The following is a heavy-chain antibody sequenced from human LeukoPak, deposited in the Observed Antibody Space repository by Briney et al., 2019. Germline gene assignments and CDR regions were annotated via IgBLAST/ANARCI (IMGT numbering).Heavy chain of an antibody. V-gene: IGHV3-23*01. CDR1: GFTFSTFG. J-gene: IGHJ5*02. CDR2: LDGTATRT. Sequence: GGSLRLSCAAAGFTFSTFGMSWVRQAPGKGLEWVSSLDGTATRTYYADSVKGRFTISRDNPKNTLYLQMNRLRAEDTAVYFCAKDAYSGSPDHWGRGTLVTVSS. CDR3: AKDAYSGSPDH. D-gene: IGHD1-26*01.